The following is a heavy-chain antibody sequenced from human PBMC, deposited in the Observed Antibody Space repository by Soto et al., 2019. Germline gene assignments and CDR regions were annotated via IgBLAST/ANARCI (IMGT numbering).Heavy chain of an antibody. V-gene: IGHV4-59*08. CDR2: IYYSGST. Sequence: SETLSLTCTVSGGSISSYYWSWIRQPPGKGLEWIGYIYYSGSTNYNPSLKSRVTISVDASKNQFSLKLSSVTAADTAVYYCARHLGYSIAAAGRNWFDPWGQGTLVNVSS. CDR1: GGSISSYY. D-gene: IGHD6-13*01. CDR3: ARHLGYSIAAAGRNWFDP. J-gene: IGHJ5*02.